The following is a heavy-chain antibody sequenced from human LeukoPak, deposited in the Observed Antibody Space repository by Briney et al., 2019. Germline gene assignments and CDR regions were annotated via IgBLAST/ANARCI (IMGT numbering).Heavy chain of an antibody. V-gene: IGHV3-48*03. Sequence: GGSLRLSCAASGSTFSSYEMNWVRQAPGKGLEWVSYISSSGSTIYYADSVKGRFTISRDNAKNSLYLQMNSLRAEDTAVYYCAAGPHIVVVVAANPSPHFDYWGQGTLVTVSS. CDR1: GSTFSSYE. D-gene: IGHD2-15*01. CDR2: ISSSGSTI. CDR3: AAGPHIVVVVAANPSPHFDY. J-gene: IGHJ4*02.